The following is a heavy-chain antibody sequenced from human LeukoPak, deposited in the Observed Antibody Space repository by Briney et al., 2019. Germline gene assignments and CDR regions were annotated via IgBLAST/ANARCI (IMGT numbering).Heavy chain of an antibody. CDR3: ARVGHIVAAGTYDW. Sequence: SETLSLTCTVSGASISSYYWSWLRQPPGKGLEWVGYISYSGSPNYNPSLKSLVTISADTSKNQFSLNLSSVTAADTAVYYCARVGHIVAAGTYDWWGQGTLVTVSS. V-gene: IGHV4-59*08. CDR1: GASISSYY. D-gene: IGHD6-13*01. CDR2: ISYSGSP. J-gene: IGHJ4*02.